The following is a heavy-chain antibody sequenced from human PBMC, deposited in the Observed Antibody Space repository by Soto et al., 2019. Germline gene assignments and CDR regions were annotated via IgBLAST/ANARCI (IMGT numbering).Heavy chain of an antibody. CDR3: ARDLASSENDDFYGMDG. CDR2: IRSKAYGATT. Sequence: PGGSLRLSCVASGFTFGDYTMSWFRQAPGGGLEWVSFIRSKAYGATTEYAACVKGRFTISRDDSDSIAYLQMNSLKSEDTAVYYCARDLASSENDDFYGMDGWGQGTTVTVSS. V-gene: IGHV3-49*03. CDR1: GFTFGDYT. D-gene: IGHD4-17*01. J-gene: IGHJ6*02.